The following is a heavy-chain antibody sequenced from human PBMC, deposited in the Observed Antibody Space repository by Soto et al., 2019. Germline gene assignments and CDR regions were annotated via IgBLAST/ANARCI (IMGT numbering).Heavy chain of an antibody. V-gene: IGHV2-5*01. CDR1: GFSLSTSGMG. J-gene: IGHJ4*02. CDR2: AYWNDDE. CDR3: AHIVVAGTVGYFDY. Sequence: SGPTLVNPTQTLTLTCTFSGFSLSTSGMGVGWIRQPPGKALEWLALAYWNDDEHYSPSLKTRLTITKGTSKNQVVLTMTNMDPVDTATYYCAHIVVAGTVGYFDYWGQGTPVTVSS. D-gene: IGHD6-19*01.